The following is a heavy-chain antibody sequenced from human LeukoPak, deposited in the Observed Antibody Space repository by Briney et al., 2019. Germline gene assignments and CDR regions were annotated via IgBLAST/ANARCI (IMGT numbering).Heavy chain of an antibody. J-gene: IGHJ4*02. CDR1: GFTFSSYS. Sequence: GGSLRLSCAASGFTFSSYSMNWVRQAPGKGLEWVSSISSCSSYIYYADSVKGRFTISRDNAKYSLYLQMNSLRAEDTAVYYSARDVAMVKVEGDYWGQGTLVTVPS. CDR3: ARDVAMVKVEGDY. D-gene: IGHD5-18*01. CDR2: ISSCSSYI. V-gene: IGHV3-21*01.